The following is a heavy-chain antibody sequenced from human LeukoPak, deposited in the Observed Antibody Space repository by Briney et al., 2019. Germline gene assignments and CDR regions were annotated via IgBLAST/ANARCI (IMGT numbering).Heavy chain of an antibody. V-gene: IGHV1-69*13. CDR2: IIPIFGTA. Sequence: SVKVSCKAPGGTFSSYAISWVRQAPGQGLEWMGGIIPIFGTANYAQKFQGRVTITADESTSTAYMELSSLRSEDTAVYYCARDWWELLGRIRYYYYMDVWGKGTTVTVSS. D-gene: IGHD1-26*01. CDR1: GGTFSSYA. J-gene: IGHJ6*03. CDR3: ARDWWELLGRIRYYYYMDV.